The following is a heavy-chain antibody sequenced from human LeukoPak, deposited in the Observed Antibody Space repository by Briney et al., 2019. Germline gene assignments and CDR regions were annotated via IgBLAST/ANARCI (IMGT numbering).Heavy chain of an antibody. CDR2: IYYSGST. Sequence: SETLSLTCTVSGGSISSYYWGWIRQPPGKGLEWIGSIYYSGSTYYNPSLKSRVTISVDTSKNQFSLKLSSVTAADTAVYYCASTKRGSRRGNWFDPWGQGTLVTVSS. J-gene: IGHJ5*02. V-gene: IGHV4-39*01. CDR3: ASTKRGSRRGNWFDP. CDR1: GGSISSYY. D-gene: IGHD2-15*01.